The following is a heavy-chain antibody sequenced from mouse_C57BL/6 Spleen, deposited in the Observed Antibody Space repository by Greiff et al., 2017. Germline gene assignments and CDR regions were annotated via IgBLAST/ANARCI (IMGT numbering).Heavy chain of an antibody. V-gene: IGHV1-54*01. J-gene: IGHJ2*01. Sequence: QVQLKQSGAELVRPGTSVKVSCKASGYAFTNYLIEWVKQRPGQGLEWIGVINPGSGGTNYNEKFKGKATLTADKSSSTAYMQLSSLTSEDSAVYFCARYYDGYYLGFDDWGQGTTLTVSS. D-gene: IGHD2-3*01. CDR2: INPGSGGT. CDR1: GYAFTNYL. CDR3: ARYYDGYYLGFDD.